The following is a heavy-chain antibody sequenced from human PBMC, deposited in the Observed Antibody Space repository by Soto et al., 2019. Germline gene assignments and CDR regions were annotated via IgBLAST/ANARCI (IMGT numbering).Heavy chain of an antibody. CDR2: ISAYNGNT. CDR1: GYTFTSYG. V-gene: IGHV1-18*04. J-gene: IGHJ4*02. D-gene: IGHD5-18*01. Sequence: QVQLVQSGAEVKQPGASVKVSCKASGYTFTSYGISWVRQAPGQGLEWMGWISAYNGNTNYAQKLQGRVTMTTDTSTSTAYMELRSLRSDDTAVYYCARDHKQLWLQGSLDYWGQGTLVTVSS. CDR3: ARDHKQLWLQGSLDY.